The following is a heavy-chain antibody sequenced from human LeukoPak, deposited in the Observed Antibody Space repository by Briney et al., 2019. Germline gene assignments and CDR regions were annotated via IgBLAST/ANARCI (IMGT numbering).Heavy chain of an antibody. CDR3: AKDRDTAVVYYYYGMDV. Sequence: GRSLRLSCAASGFTFSSYGMHWVRQAPGKGLEWVAVISYDGSNKYFADSVKGRFTISRDNSKNTLYLQMNSLRAEDTAVYYCAKDRDTAVVYYYYGMDVWGQGTTVTVSS. CDR2: ISYDGSNK. D-gene: IGHD5-18*01. V-gene: IGHV3-30*18. CDR1: GFTFSSYG. J-gene: IGHJ6*02.